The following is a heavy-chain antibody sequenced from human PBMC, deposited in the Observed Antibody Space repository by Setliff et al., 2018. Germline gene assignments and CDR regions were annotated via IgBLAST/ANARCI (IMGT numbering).Heavy chain of an antibody. V-gene: IGHV4-4*07. Sequence: SETLSLTCTVSGDSISTYYWSWIRRPAGKGLEWIGRVFVDGSTNYNPCLKSRVTMSVDTSKNQFSLKLTSVTAADTAIYYCARDTSSDWAAWFDPWSQGILVTVSS. CDR1: GDSISTYY. CDR2: VFVDGST. J-gene: IGHJ5*02. D-gene: IGHD3-22*01. CDR3: ARDTSSDWAAWFDP.